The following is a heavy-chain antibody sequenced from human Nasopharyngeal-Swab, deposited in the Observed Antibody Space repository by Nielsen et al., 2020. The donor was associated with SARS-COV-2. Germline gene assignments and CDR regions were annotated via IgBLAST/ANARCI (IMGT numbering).Heavy chain of an antibody. CDR1: GDSVSSNSAA. J-gene: IGHJ4*02. Sequence: LSLTCAISGDSVSSNSAAWNWIRQSPSRGLEWLGRTYYRSKWYNDYAVSVKSRITINPDTSKNQFSLQLNSVTPEDTAVYYCARVGPRHYDFWSGYSFDYWGQGTPVTVSS. V-gene: IGHV6-1*01. CDR3: ARVGPRHYDFWSGYSFDY. D-gene: IGHD3-3*01. CDR2: TYYRSKWYN.